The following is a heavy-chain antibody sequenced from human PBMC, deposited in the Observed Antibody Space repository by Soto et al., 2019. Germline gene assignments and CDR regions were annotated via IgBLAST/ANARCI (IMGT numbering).Heavy chain of an antibody. CDR2: ISWNSGSI. D-gene: IGHD3-9*01. Sequence: GGSLRLSCAASGFTFDDYAMHWVRQAPGKGLEWVSGISWNSGSIGYADSVKGRFTISRDNAKNSLYLQMNSLRAEDTALYYCAKGYDILTGYYTDAFDIWGLGTMVTVSS. CDR3: AKGYDILTGYYTDAFDI. CDR1: GFTFDDYA. V-gene: IGHV3-9*01. J-gene: IGHJ3*02.